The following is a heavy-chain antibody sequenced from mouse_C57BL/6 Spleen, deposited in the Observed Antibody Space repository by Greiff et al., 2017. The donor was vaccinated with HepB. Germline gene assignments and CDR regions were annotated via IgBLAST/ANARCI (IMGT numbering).Heavy chain of an antibody. Sequence: ASQSLSLTCSVTGYSITSGYYWNWIRQFPGNKLEWMGYISYDGSNNYNPSLKNRISITRDTSKNQFFLKLNSVTTEDTATYYCARGDFYDYDTAWFAYWGQGTLVTVSA. CDR3: ARGDFYDYDTAWFAY. D-gene: IGHD2-4*01. CDR1: GYSITSGYY. J-gene: IGHJ3*01. V-gene: IGHV3-6*01. CDR2: ISYDGSN.